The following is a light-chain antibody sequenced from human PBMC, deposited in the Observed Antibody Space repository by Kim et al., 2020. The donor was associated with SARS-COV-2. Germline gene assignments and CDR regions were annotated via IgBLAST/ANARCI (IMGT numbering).Light chain of an antibody. CDR2: KVS. Sequence: DVIMTQSPLSLPVTLGQPASISCRSSQSLVFSDGKTYLNWFHQRPGQSPRRLIYKVSNRDSGVPDRFSGSGSGTDFTLKISRVAAEYVGGYYGMYGTRCPPSLTCGGGTKLEI. V-gene: IGKV2-30*01. CDR1: QSLVFSDGKTY. CDR3: MYGTRCPPSLT. J-gene: IGKJ4*01.